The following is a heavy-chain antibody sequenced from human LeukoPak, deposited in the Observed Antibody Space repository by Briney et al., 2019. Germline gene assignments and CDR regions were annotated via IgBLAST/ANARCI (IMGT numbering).Heavy chain of an antibody. CDR2: INHSGST. CDR1: GGSFSGYY. CDR3: ARFSQYYDSPTHYLDY. J-gene: IGHJ4*02. Sequence: SETLSLTCAVYGGSFSGYYWSWIRQPPGKGLEWIGEINHSGSTNYNPSLKSRVTISVDTSKNQFSLKLSSVTAADTAVYYCARFSQYYDSPTHYLDYWGQGILVTVSS. V-gene: IGHV4-34*01. D-gene: IGHD2/OR15-2a*01.